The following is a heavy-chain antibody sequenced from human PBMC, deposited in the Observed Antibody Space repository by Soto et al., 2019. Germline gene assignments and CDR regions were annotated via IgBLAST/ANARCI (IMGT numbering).Heavy chain of an antibody. J-gene: IGHJ4*02. D-gene: IGHD3-22*01. Sequence: PGGSLRLSCAASGFTFISYAMSWVRQAPGKGLELVSAISGSGGSTYYADSVKGRFTISRDNTKNTLYLQMNSLRAEDTAVYYCAKDLALGYYDSSGYSDYWGQGTLVTVS. CDR2: ISGSGGST. CDR1: GFTFISYA. V-gene: IGHV3-23*01. CDR3: AKDLALGYYDSSGYSDY.